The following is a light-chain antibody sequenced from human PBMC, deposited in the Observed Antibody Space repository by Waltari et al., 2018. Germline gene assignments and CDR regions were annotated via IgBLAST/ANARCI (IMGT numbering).Light chain of an antibody. CDR2: LAS. V-gene: IGKV4-1*01. J-gene: IGKJ1*01. CDR1: QSLLSRSDSKNF. CDR3: QQYYSTPPT. Sequence: DMVITQSQDSLAVSLGERATLNRKSSQSLLSRSDSKNFLAWYQQKPGNSPKLLIHLASTRESGVPDRFSGSGSGTDFTLTISTLQGEDVAVYFCQQYYSTPPTFGQGTKVDIK.